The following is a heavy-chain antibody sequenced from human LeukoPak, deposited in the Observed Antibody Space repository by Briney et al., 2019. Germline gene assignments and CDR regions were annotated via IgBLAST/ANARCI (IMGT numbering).Heavy chain of an antibody. V-gene: IGHV4-34*01. CDR1: GGPFSGYY. CDR2: INHSETT. J-gene: IGHJ2*01. D-gene: IGHD4-17*01. Sequence: SETLSLTCAVYGGPFSGYYWSWIRQSPGKGLEWIGEINHSETTNYNPSLKSRVTISVDTSKNQFSPKLSSVTAADTAVYYCARTRTVTPAWWYFDLWGRGTLVTVSS. CDR3: ARTRTVTPAWWYFDL.